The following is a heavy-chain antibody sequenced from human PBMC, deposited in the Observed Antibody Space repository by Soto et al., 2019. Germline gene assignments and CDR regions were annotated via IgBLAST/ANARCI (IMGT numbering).Heavy chain of an antibody. J-gene: IGHJ4*02. D-gene: IGHD2-15*01. Sequence: QVPLQQWGAGLLKPSETLSLTCAVYGGSFSGYYWSWIRQPPGKGLEWIGEINHSGSTNYNPSLKSRVTISVDTSKNQFSLKLSSVTAADTAVYYCARGGCSGGSCYSNFDYWGQGTLVTVSS. CDR2: INHSGST. CDR1: GGSFSGYY. V-gene: IGHV4-34*01. CDR3: ARGGCSGGSCYSNFDY.